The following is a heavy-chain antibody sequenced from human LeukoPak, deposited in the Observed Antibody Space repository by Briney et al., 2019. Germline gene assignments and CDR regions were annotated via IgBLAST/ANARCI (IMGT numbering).Heavy chain of an antibody. CDR3: ARRSDYYDSSSYYH. D-gene: IGHD3-22*01. Sequence: ASVKVSCKASGYTFTSYDINWVRQATGQGLEWMGWMNPNSANTGYAQKFQGRVTITRNTSISTAYMELSSLESEDSAVYYCARRSDYYDSSSYYHWGQGTLVTVSS. V-gene: IGHV1-8*03. CDR2: MNPNSANT. J-gene: IGHJ5*02. CDR1: GYTFTSYD.